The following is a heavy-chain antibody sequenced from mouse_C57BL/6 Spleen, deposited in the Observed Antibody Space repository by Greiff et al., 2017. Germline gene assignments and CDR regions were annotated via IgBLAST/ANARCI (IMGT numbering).Heavy chain of an antibody. V-gene: IGHV1-80*01. CDR2: IYPGDGDT. CDR3: ARGDYGGGVTY. Sequence: LVESGAELVKPGASVKISCKASGYAFSSYWMNWVKQRPGKGLEWIGQIYPGDGDTNYNGKFKGKATLTADKSSSTAYMQLSSLTSEDSAVYFCARGDYGGGVTYWGQGTLVTVSA. CDR1: GYAFSSYW. J-gene: IGHJ3*01. D-gene: IGHD2-4*01.